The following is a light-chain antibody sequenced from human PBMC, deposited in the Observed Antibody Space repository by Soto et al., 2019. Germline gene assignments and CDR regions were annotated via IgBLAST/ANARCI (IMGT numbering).Light chain of an antibody. CDR3: LQVNSFPRM. J-gene: IGKJ1*01. V-gene: IGKV1-12*01. CDR2: AAS. Sequence: DIQMTQSPSSLSASIGDRVTITCRASQGIGVRLAWFQQKLGKAPQFLIQAASSLQSGVPSRFSGSGSGTEFILTINSLQPEDVAVYYCLQVNSFPRMFGQGTKVDIK. CDR1: QGIGVR.